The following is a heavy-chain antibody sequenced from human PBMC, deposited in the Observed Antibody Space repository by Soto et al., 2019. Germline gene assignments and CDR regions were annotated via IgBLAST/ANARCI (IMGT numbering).Heavy chain of an antibody. D-gene: IGHD3-10*01. J-gene: IGHJ3*02. CDR1: GGSIGNYY. CDR2: IHYSGST. Sequence: QVQLQESGPGLVKPSETLSLTCTVSGGSIGNYYWSWIRQPPGKGLEWIGYIHYSGSTWYNPSLKSRVTISVDKSRNQFSLKLSSVTAADTAVYFCAKNLYSYYVNPDIWGQGTMVTVSS. V-gene: IGHV4-59*01. CDR3: AKNLYSYYVNPDI.